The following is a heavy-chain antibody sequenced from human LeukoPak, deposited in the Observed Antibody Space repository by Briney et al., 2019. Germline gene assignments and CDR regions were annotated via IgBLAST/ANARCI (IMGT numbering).Heavy chain of an antibody. D-gene: IGHD2-15*01. CDR2: ISAYNGNT. Sequence: ASVKVSCKASGGTFSSYGISWVRQAPGQGLEWMGWISAYNGNTNYAQKLQGRVTMTTDTSTSTAYMELRSLRSDDTAVYYCARVDRRGYCSGGSCSNWFDPWGQGTLVTVSS. CDR1: GGTFSSYG. CDR3: ARVDRRGYCSGGSCSNWFDP. V-gene: IGHV1-18*01. J-gene: IGHJ5*02.